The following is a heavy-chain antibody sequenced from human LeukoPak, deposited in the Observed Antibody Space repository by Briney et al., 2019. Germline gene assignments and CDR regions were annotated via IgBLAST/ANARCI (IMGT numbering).Heavy chain of an antibody. V-gene: IGHV4-39*01. CDR3: ARHARLNPQLRYPTYYMDV. CDR2: IYYSGST. D-gene: IGHD3-9*01. CDR1: GGSISSTTYY. J-gene: IGHJ6*03. Sequence: SETLSLTCTVSGGSISSTTYYWDWIRQPPGKGLEWIGTIYYSGSTYYNPSLKSRVTISVDTSKNQFSLKLSSVTAADTAVYYCARHARLNPQLRYPTYYMDVWGKGTTVTISS.